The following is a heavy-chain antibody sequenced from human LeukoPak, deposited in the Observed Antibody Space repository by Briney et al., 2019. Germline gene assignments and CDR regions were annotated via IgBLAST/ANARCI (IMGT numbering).Heavy chain of an antibody. CDR1: GFTDSSNY. D-gene: IGHD6-13*01. Sequence: PGGSLRLSCPASGFTDSSNYMTWVRQAPGKGREWVSVIYSGGSTYYADSVKGRFTISRDNSKNTLYLQMNSLRAEDTAVYYCARGVLAAAPGDYGMDVWGQGTTVTVSS. CDR3: ARGVLAAAPGDYGMDV. CDR2: IYSGGST. V-gene: IGHV3-53*01. J-gene: IGHJ6*02.